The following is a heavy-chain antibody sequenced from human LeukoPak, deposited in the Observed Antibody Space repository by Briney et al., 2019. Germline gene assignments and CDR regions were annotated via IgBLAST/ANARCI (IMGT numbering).Heavy chain of an antibody. V-gene: IGHV1-58*02. CDR1: GFTFTSSA. CDR3: ARYAEGVVRDYYGMDV. CDR2: IVVGSGNT. D-gene: IGHD2-15*01. J-gene: IGHJ6*02. Sequence: ASVKVSCKASGFTFTSSAMQWVRQARGQRLEWIGWIVVGSGNTNYAQKFQERVTITRDMSTSTAYMELSSLRSEDTAVYYCARYAEGVVRDYYGMDVWGQGTTVTVSS.